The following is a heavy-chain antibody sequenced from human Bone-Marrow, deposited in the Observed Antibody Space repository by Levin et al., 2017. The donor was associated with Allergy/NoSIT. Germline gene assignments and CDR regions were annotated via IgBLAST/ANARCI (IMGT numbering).Heavy chain of an antibody. Sequence: ASVKVSCKASGYTFTGYFMHWVRQAPGQGLEWMGWINSNSGGTNYAQKFQGRVTMTRDTSISTAYMELSGLKSDDTAGYYCAGACAGDCYPHDGFDLWGQGTMVTVSA. V-gene: IGHV1-2*02. D-gene: IGHD2-21*02. CDR1: GYTFTGYF. CDR2: INSNSGGT. J-gene: IGHJ3*01. CDR3: AGACAGDCYPHDGFDL.